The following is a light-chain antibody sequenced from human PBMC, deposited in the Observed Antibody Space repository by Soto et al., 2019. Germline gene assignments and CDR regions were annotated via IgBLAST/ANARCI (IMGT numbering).Light chain of an antibody. CDR1: QSISSW. J-gene: IGKJ1*01. Sequence: DIQMTQSPSTLSASVGDRVIITCRASQSISSWLAWYQQKPGKAPNLLIYKASTITSGVPSRFSGSGSGTEFTLTISSLQPDDFATYYCQQYDNDSWTFGQGTKVEIK. CDR3: QQYDNDSWT. CDR2: KAS. V-gene: IGKV1-5*03.